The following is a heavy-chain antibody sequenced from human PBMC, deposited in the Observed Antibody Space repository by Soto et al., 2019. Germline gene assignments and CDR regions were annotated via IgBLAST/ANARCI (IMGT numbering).Heavy chain of an antibody. CDR1: GFSISRYG. Sequence: QVRLVESGGGVVQPGTSLRLSCAASGFSISRYGMHWVRQAPGKGLEWMAAIWDAGSKEYYADSGKGRFTSSRDHSKNMVWLQMNSLRDEDTATYSCSRYKEYEDYAHAFEIWGQGTMVSVSS. V-gene: IGHV3-33*01. CDR2: IWDAGSKE. D-gene: IGHD4-17*01. CDR3: SRYKEYEDYAHAFEI. J-gene: IGHJ3*02.